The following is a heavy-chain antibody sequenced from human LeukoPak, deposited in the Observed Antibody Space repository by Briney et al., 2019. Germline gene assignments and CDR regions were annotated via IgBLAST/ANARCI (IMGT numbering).Heavy chain of an antibody. V-gene: IGHV1-69*04. CDR2: IIPILGIA. CDR3: AREKDVDTAMVLDY. D-gene: IGHD5-18*01. CDR1: GGTFSSYA. J-gene: IGHJ4*02. Sequence: SVKFSCKASGGTFSSYAISWVRQAPGQGLEWMGRIIPILGIANYAQKFQGRVTITADKSTSTAYMELSSLRSGDTAVYYCAREKDVDTAMVLDYWGQGTLVTVSS.